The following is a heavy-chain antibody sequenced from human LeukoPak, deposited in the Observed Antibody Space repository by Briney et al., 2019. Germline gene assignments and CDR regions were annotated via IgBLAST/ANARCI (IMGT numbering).Heavy chain of an antibody. CDR3: ARLKIDGTHFDY. CDR1: GFIVSSND. D-gene: IGHD3-9*01. V-gene: IGHV3-53*01. Sequence: GGSLRLSCAVSGFIVSSNDMSWVRQAPGRGLEWVSVIYSGGSTYYADSVKGRFTISGDSSKNTLYLQMNSLRAEDTAVYYCARLKIDGTHFDYWGQGTLVTVSS. CDR2: IYSGGST. J-gene: IGHJ4*02.